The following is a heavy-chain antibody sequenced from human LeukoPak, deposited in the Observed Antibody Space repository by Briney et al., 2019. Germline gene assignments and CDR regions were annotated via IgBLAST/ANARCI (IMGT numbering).Heavy chain of an antibody. CDR1: GFTFSNYW. V-gene: IGHV3-7*01. J-gene: IGHJ6*03. CDR3: ARDRTPIYHSPMGV. Sequence: GGPLRLSCAASGFTFSNYWMTWLRESPGRGLVRVTKIKQDGAKKYYVDSVTAPLTISRENPKNSLYLHMNSMRAEDTAVYYSARDRTPIYHSPMGVWGKGTSVTVSS. CDR2: IKQDGAKK. D-gene: IGHD1-14*01.